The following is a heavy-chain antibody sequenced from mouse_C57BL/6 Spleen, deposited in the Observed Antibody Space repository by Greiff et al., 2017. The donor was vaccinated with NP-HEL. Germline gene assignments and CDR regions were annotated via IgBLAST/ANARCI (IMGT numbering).Heavy chain of an antibody. Sequence: VKLMESGAELVKPGASVKISCKASGYAFSSYWMNWVKQRPGKGLEWIGQIYPGDGDTNYNGKFKGKATLTADKSSSTAYMQLSSLTSEDSAVYFCARYTTVAWYFDVWGTGTTVTVSS. V-gene: IGHV1-80*01. CDR1: GYAFSSYW. CDR2: IYPGDGDT. D-gene: IGHD1-1*01. J-gene: IGHJ1*03. CDR3: ARYTTVAWYFDV.